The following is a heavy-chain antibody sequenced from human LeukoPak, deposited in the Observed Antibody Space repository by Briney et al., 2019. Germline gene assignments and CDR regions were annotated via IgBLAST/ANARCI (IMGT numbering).Heavy chain of an antibody. V-gene: IGHV4-39*07. CDR1: GGSISNSNYY. CDR2: IYYSGST. CDR3: ATGYSGYDWHFDY. Sequence: SETLSLTCTVSGGSISNSNYYWGWIRQPPGKGLEWIGSIYYSGSTYYNPSLKSRVTISVDTSKNQFSLKLSSVTAADTAVYYCATGYSGYDWHFDYWGQGTLVTVSS. J-gene: IGHJ4*02. D-gene: IGHD5-12*01.